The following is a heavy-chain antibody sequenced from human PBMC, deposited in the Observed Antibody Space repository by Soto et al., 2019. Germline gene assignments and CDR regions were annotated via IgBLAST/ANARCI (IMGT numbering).Heavy chain of an antibody. D-gene: IGHD4-17*01. CDR3: ARDRYGDYAIDY. J-gene: IGHJ4*02. Sequence: PGGSLRLSCAASGSTFITYNMNWVRQAPGKGLEWLSYITSSSNTISYADSVRGRFTISRDNAKNSLYLQMTGLSDDDTAIYYCARDRYGDYAIDYWGLGTLVTVSS. CDR2: ITSSSNTI. V-gene: IGHV3-48*02. CDR1: GSTFITYN.